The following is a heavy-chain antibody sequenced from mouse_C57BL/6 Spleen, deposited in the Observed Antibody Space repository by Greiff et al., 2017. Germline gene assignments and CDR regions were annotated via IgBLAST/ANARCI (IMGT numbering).Heavy chain of an antibody. V-gene: IGHV1-82*01. CDR3: AKYSSSLGAMDY. Sequence: VQLQQSGPELVKPGASVKISCKASGYAFSSSWMNWVKQRPGKGLEWIGRIYPGDGDTNYNGKFKGKATLTADKSSSTAYMQLSSLTSEYSAVYFCAKYSSSLGAMDYWGQGTSVTVSS. J-gene: IGHJ4*01. CDR2: IYPGDGDT. CDR1: GYAFSSSW. D-gene: IGHD1-1*01.